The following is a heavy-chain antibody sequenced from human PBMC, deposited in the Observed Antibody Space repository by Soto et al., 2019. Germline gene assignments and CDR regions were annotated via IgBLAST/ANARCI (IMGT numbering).Heavy chain of an antibody. J-gene: IGHJ1*01. CDR2: IRRKPNSYST. V-gene: IGHV3-72*01. Sequence: RKGLEWVGRIRRKPNSYSTVYAASVKGRFIISRDDSMNSVFLQMNSLKTEDTAVYFCSKDTNSSDVPYRSCQYWG. D-gene: IGHD3-10*01. CDR3: SKDTNSSDVPYRSCQY.